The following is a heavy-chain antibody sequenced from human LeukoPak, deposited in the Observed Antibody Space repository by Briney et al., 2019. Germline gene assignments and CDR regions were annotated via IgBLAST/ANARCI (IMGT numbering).Heavy chain of an antibody. CDR2: INHSGST. V-gene: IGHV4-34*01. Sequence: SETLSLTCAVYGGSFSGYYWSWIRQPPGKGLEWIGEINHSGSTNYNPSLKSRVTISVDTSKNQFSLKLSSVTAADTAVYYCARYVDDSSGYYYAWFDPWGQGTLVTVSS. CDR1: GGSFSGYY. D-gene: IGHD3-22*01. J-gene: IGHJ5*02. CDR3: ARYVDDSSGYYYAWFDP.